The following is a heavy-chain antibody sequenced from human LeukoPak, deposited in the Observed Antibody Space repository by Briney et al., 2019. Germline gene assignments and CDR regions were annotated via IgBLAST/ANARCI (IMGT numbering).Heavy chain of an antibody. CDR3: ARDQHYYDSSGYPMAEYFQH. D-gene: IGHD3-22*01. J-gene: IGHJ1*01. CDR1: GFTFSSYA. V-gene: IGHV3-30-3*01. Sequence: GGSLRLSCAASGFTFSSYAMHWVRQAPGKGLEWVAVTSYDGSNKYYADSVKGRFTISRDNSKNTLYLQMNSLRAEDTAVYYCARDQHYYDSSGYPMAEYFQHWGQGTLVTVSS. CDR2: TSYDGSNK.